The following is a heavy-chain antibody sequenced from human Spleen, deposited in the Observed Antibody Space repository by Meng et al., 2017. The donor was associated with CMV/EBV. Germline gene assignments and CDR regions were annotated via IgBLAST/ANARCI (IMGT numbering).Heavy chain of an antibody. J-gene: IGHJ6*02. CDR1: GGPISDYY. CDR3: ARRYNYGYGLDV. CDR2: IHYTGST. Sequence: SETLSLTCTVSGGPISDYYWSWIRQPPGKGLEWTGYIHYTGSTNYNPSLKSRVTISLDTSKKQFSLELSSVTAADTAVYYCARRYNYGYGLDVWGQGTTVTVSS. V-gene: IGHV4-59*13. D-gene: IGHD5-18*01.